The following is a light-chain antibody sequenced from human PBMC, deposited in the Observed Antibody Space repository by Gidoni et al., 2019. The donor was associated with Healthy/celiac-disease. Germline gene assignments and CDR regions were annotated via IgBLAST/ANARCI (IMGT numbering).Light chain of an antibody. J-gene: IGKJ1*01. CDR3: QQYGSSPDT. CDR2: GAS. CDR1: QSVSSNY. V-gene: IGKV3-20*01. Sequence: IVFTQFPGTLSLSPGERATLSCRASQSVSSNYLAWYQQKPGQAPRLLIYGASSRATGIPDRISGSGSGTDFTLTISRLEPEDFAVYYCQQYGSSPDTFGQGTKVEIK.